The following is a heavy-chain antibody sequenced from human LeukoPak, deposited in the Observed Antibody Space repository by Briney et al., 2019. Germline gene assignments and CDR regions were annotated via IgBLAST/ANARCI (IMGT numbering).Heavy chain of an antibody. Sequence: TGGSLRLFCAASGFTFSSYAMSWVRQAPGKGLEWVSAISGSGGSTYYADSVKGRFTISRDNSKNTLYLQMNSLRAEDTAVYYCAKAFFGGGRVFDYWGQGTLVTVSS. V-gene: IGHV3-23*01. D-gene: IGHD1-26*01. CDR3: AKAFFGGGRVFDY. J-gene: IGHJ4*02. CDR2: ISGSGGST. CDR1: GFTFSSYA.